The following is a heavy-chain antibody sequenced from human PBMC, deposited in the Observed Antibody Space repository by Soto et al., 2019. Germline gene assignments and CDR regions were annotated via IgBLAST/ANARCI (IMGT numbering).Heavy chain of an antibody. V-gene: IGHV3-23*01. CDR3: AKVAGDDYGGT. CDR2: ISGSGGST. Sequence: RRLSCAASGFTFSSYAMSWVRQAPGKGLEWVSAISGSGGSTYYADSVKGRFTISRDNSKNTLYLQMSSLRAEDTAVYYCAKVAGDDYGGTWGHGTLVAISS. D-gene: IGHD4-17*01. CDR1: GFTFSSYA. J-gene: IGHJ4*01.